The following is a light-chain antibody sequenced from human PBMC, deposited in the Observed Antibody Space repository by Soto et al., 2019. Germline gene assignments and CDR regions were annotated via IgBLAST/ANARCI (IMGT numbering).Light chain of an antibody. CDR2: EAS. CDR1: QSVISY. V-gene: IGKV3-11*01. CDR3: QQRSNWPPT. Sequence: EIVLTQSPATLSLSPGERATLSCRASQSVISYLAWYQQKPGQAPRLLIYEASSRATDIPGRFSGSGSGTDFTLTISSLEPEDFAVYYCQQRSNWPPTCGQGTKVEIK. J-gene: IGKJ1*01.